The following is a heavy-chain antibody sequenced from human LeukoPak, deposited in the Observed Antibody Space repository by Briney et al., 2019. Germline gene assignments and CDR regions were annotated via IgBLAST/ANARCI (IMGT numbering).Heavy chain of an antibody. CDR3: ARLRGVLLWFGESIGYGWFDP. CDR1: GDSISSNSYY. V-gene: IGHV4-39*07. J-gene: IGHJ5*01. D-gene: IGHD3-10*01. CDR2: INHSGST. Sequence: PSETLSLTCTVSGDSISSNSYYWGWIRQPPGKGLEWIGEINHSGSTNYNPSLKSRVTISVDTSKNQFSLKLSSVTAADTAVYYCARLRGVLLWFGESIGYGWFDPWGQGTLVTVSS.